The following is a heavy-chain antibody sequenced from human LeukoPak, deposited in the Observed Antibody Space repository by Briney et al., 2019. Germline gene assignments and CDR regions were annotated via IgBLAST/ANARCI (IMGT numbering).Heavy chain of an antibody. CDR1: GFTFSGYP. J-gene: IGHJ4*02. Sequence: GGSLRLSCAASGFTFSGYPIHWVRQAPGKGLEWVAVISYDRSNKYYADSVKGRFTISRDNSKNTVYLQMNSLRAEDTAVYYCARDQPGSYGDYFDYWGQGTLVTVSS. CDR3: ARDQPGSYGDYFDY. D-gene: IGHD3-10*01. CDR2: ISYDRSNK. V-gene: IGHV3-30*14.